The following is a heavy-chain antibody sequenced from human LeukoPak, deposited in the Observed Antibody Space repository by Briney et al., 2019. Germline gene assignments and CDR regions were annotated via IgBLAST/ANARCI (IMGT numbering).Heavy chain of an antibody. V-gene: IGHV4-34*01. D-gene: IGHD3-22*01. J-gene: IGHJ4*02. Sequence: PSETLYLTCAVYGGSFSGYYWSWIRQPPGKGLEWIGEINHSGSTNYNPSLKSRVTISVDTSKNQFSLKLSSVTAADTAVYYCASGPRLVVVPEYYFDYWGQGTLVTVSS. CDR2: INHSGST. CDR1: GGSFSGYY. CDR3: ASGPRLVVVPEYYFDY.